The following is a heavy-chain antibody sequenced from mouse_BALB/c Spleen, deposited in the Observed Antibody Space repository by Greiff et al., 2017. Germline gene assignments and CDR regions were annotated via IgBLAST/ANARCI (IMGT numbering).Heavy chain of an antibody. Sequence: QVQLQQPGAELVKPGAPVKLSCKASGYTFTSYWMNWVKQRPGRGLEWIGRIDPSDSETHYNQKFKDKATLTVDKSSSTAYIQLSSLTSEDSAVYYCARLYDSYFDYWGQGTTLTVSS. D-gene: IGHD2-14*01. V-gene: IGHV1-69*02. J-gene: IGHJ2*01. CDR3: ARLYDSYFDY. CDR1: GYTFTSYW. CDR2: IDPSDSET.